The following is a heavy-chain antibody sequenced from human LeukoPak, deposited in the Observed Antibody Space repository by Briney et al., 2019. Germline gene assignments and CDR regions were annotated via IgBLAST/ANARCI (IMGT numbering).Heavy chain of an antibody. CDR3: ASRPGSDYDILTGYYYFDY. D-gene: IGHD3-9*01. J-gene: IGHJ4*02. CDR1: GFTFSSYS. Sequence: RGSLRLSCAASGFTFSSYSMNWVRQAPGKGLEWVSSISSSSSYIYYADSLKGRFTISRDNAKNSLYLQMNSLRAEDTAVYYCASRPGSDYDILTGYYYFDYWGQGTLVTVSS. V-gene: IGHV3-21*04. CDR2: ISSSSSYI.